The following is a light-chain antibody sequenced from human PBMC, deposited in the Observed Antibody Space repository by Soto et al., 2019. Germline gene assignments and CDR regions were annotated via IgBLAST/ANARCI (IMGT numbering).Light chain of an antibody. CDR2: EVS. V-gene: IGLV2-14*01. CDR1: SSDVGGYNY. CDR3: SSYTSSSPPYV. J-gene: IGLJ1*01. Sequence: QSALTQPASVSGSPGQSITISCTGTSSDVGGYNYVSWYQQHPGKAPKLMIYEVSNRPSGVSNRFSGSKSGNTASLTISGHHAEDEADYYCSSYTSSSPPYVFGTGTKVTVL.